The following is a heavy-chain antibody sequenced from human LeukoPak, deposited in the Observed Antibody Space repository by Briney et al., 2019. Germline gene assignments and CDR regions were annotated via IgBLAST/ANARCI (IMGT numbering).Heavy chain of an antibody. J-gene: IGHJ5*02. Sequence: SETLSLTCAVYGGSFSGYYWSWIRQPPGKGLEWIGEINHSGSTNYNLSLKSRVTISVDTSKNQFSLKLSSVTAADTAVYYCARGGHCSSTSCYTGAYPGGGQTRNWFDPWGQGTLVTVSS. D-gene: IGHD2-2*02. V-gene: IGHV4-34*01. CDR1: GGSFSGYY. CDR2: INHSGST. CDR3: ARGGHCSSTSCYTGAYPGGGQTRNWFDP.